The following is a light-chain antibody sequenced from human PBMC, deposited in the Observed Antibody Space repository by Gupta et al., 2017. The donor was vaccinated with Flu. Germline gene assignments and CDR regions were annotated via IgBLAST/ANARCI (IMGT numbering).Light chain of an antibody. V-gene: IGLV1-44*01. CDR1: SSNIGSNT. CDR3: AAWDDSLNGHVV. J-gene: IGLJ2*01. Sequence: VTISCSGSSSNIGSNTVNWYQQLPGTAPKLLIYNNNQRPSGVPDRFSGSKSGTSASLAISGLQFEDEADYYCAAWDDSLNGHVVFGGGTKLTVL. CDR2: NNN.